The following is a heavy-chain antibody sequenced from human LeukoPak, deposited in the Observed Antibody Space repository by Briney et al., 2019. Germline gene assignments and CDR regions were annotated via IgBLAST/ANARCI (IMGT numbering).Heavy chain of an antibody. V-gene: IGHV1-8*01. CDR3: ARGLYDILTGYADY. D-gene: IGHD3-9*01. CDR2: MNPNSGNT. Sequence: ASVKVSCKASGYTFTSYDINWVRQATGQGLEWMGWMNPNSGNTGYAQKFQGRVTMTRNTSISTAYVELSSLRSEDTAVYYCARGLYDILTGYADYWGQGTLVTVSS. CDR1: GYTFTSYD. J-gene: IGHJ4*02.